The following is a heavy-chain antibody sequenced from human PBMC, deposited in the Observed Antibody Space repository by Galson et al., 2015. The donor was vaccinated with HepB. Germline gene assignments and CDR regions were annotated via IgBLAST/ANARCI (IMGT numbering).Heavy chain of an antibody. J-gene: IGHJ4*02. CDR2: MRSLAYGGTT. CDR1: GFIFNDDA. CDR3: ARAPIYSNRGYYSDY. V-gene: IGHV3-49*03. Sequence: SLRLSCAASGFIFNDDALSWFRQSPGKGLEWVGSMRSLAYGGTTEYAASVKGRFTISRDDSKSISYLQMNSLKPEDTAVYYCARAPIYSNRGYYSDYWGQGTLVTVSS. D-gene: IGHD4-11*01.